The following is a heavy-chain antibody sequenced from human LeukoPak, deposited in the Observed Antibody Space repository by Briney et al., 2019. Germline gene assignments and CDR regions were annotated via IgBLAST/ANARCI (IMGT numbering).Heavy chain of an antibody. CDR3: ARETYDSSGSPYYFGY. V-gene: IGHV3-30-3*01. J-gene: IGHJ4*02. D-gene: IGHD3-22*01. CDR2: DGSNK. Sequence: DGSNKYYADSVKGRFTISRDNSKNTLYLQMNSLRAEDTAVYYCARETYDSSGSPYYFGYWGQGTLVTVSS.